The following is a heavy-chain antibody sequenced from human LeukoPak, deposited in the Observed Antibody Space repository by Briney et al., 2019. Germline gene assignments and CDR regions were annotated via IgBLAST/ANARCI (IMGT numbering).Heavy chain of an antibody. CDR1: GFTFSSYG. D-gene: IGHD6-19*01. J-gene: IGHJ4*02. V-gene: IGHV3-53*01. CDR3: ARSPITGWD. CDR2: IDTSDNR. Sequence: GRSLRLSCAASGFTFSSYGMHWVRQAAGKGLEWVSLIDTSDNRYYADSVQGRFIISRDNSKNTLSLQMNSLRVEDTAVYYCARSPITGWDWGQGTLVTVSS.